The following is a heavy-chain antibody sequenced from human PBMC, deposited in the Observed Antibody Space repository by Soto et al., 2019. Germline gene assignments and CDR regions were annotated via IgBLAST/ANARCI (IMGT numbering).Heavy chain of an antibody. CDR3: ASVGLINCSWLYGMAV. Sequence: QVPLVESGGGVVQPGRSLRLSCAASGFTFSSYAMHWVRQAPGKGLEWVAVISYDGSNKYYADSVKGRFTISRDNSKNSRYLQMSSLSAEDMAVYYCASVGLINCSWLYGMAVWCRGTTVTVFS. CDR1: GFTFSSYA. J-gene: IGHJ6*02. V-gene: IGHV3-30-3*01. CDR2: ISYDGSNK. D-gene: IGHD6-13*01.